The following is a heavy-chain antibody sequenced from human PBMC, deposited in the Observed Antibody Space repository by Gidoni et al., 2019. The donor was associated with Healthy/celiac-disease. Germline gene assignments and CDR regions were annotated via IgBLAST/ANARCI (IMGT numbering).Heavy chain of an antibody. CDR2: IIPILGIA. CDR1: GGTFSSYT. J-gene: IGHJ3*02. V-gene: IGHV1-69*02. D-gene: IGHD3-22*01. CDR3: ASPNYDSSGYYGGGADAFDI. Sequence: QVQLVQSGAEVKKPGSSVKVSCKASGGTFSSYTISWVRQAPGQGLEWMGRIIPILGIANYAQKFQGRVTITADKSTSTAYMELSSLRSEDTAVYYCASPNYDSSGYYGGGADAFDIWGQGTMVTVSS.